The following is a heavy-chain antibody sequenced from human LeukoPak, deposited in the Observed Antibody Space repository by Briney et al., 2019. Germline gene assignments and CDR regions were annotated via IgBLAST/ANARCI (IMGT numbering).Heavy chain of an antibody. J-gene: IGHJ5*02. Sequence: ASVKVSCKASGYTFTGYYIHWVRQAPGQGLERMGWINPNSGGTNYAQKFQGRVTMTRDTSISTAYMELNWLTSDDTAVYYCARAPGSVSPWGQGTLVTVSS. CDR3: ARAPGSVSP. CDR2: INPNSGGT. CDR1: GYTFTGYY. D-gene: IGHD1-26*01. V-gene: IGHV1-2*02.